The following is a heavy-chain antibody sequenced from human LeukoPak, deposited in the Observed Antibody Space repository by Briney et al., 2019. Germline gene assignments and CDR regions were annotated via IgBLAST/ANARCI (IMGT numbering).Heavy chain of an antibody. CDR2: ISAYNGNT. D-gene: IGHD6-13*01. J-gene: IGHJ4*02. V-gene: IGHV1-18*04. CDR1: GYTFTSYY. Sequence: ASVKVSCKASGYTFTSYYMHWVRQAPGQGLEWMGWISAYNGNTNYAQKLQGRVTMTTDTSTSTAYMELRSLRSDDTAVYYCAREQVAAAGTRWDYWGQGTLVTVSS. CDR3: AREQVAAAGTRWDY.